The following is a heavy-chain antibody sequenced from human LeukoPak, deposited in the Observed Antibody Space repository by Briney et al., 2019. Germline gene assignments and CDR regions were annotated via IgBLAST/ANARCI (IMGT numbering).Heavy chain of an antibody. D-gene: IGHD3-10*01. CDR1: GFTFSSYA. CDR3: AKHGFGVFEGY. CDR2: ISGSGGST. Sequence: HTGGSLRLSCAASGFTFSSYAMSWVRQAPGKGLQWVSGISGSGGSTYYADSVKGRFTISRDNSKNTLYLRMNSLRAEDTAVYYCAKHGFGVFEGYWGQGTLVTVSS. V-gene: IGHV3-23*01. J-gene: IGHJ4*02.